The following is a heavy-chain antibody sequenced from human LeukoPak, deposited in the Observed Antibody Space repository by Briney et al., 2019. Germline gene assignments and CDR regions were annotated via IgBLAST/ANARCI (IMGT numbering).Heavy chain of an antibody. CDR1: GFTFDDYG. Sequence: PGGSLRLSCAASGFTFDDYGMSWVRQAPGKGLEWVSGINWNGGTTSYADSVMGRFTISRDNAKNSLYLQMNSLRAEDTALYYCARPRITVDHAAFDIWGQGTMVTVSS. J-gene: IGHJ3*02. CDR2: INWNGGTT. CDR3: ARPRITVDHAAFDI. V-gene: IGHV3-20*04. D-gene: IGHD3-10*01.